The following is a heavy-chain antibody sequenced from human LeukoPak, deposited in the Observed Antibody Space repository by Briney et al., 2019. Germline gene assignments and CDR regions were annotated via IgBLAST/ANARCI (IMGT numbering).Heavy chain of an antibody. CDR3: AKQGVVVPAANGR. CDR2: ISGSGGST. J-gene: IGHJ4*02. CDR1: GFTFSSYA. D-gene: IGHD2-2*01. V-gene: IGHV3-23*01. Sequence: PGGSLRLSCAASGFTFSSYAMSWVRQAPGKGLEWVSAISGSGGSTYYADSVKGRFTISRDNSKNTLYLQMNSPRAEDTAVYYCAKQGVVVPAANGRGGQGTLVTVSS.